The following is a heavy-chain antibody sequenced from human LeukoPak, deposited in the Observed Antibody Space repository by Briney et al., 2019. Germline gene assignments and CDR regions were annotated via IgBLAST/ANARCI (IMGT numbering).Heavy chain of an antibody. CDR1: GFTFSSYS. CDR2: ISSSSSYI. J-gene: IGHJ1*01. CDR3: AKDLTDYDYVWGSYRYAGYFQR. V-gene: IGHV3-21*01. D-gene: IGHD3-16*02. Sequence: SGGSLRLSCAASGFTFSSYSMNWVRQAPGKGLEWVSSISSSSSYIYYADSVKGRFTISRDNAKNSLYLQMNSLRAEDTAVYYCAKDLTDYDYVWGSYRYAGYFQRWGQGTLVSVSS.